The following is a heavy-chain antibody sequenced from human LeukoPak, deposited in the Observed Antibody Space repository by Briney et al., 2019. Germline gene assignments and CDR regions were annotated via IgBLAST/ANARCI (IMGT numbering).Heavy chain of an antibody. CDR1: GFTFTCCW. CDR3: ARVPVVTRYFDC. CDR2: IKQDGREK. D-gene: IGHD4-23*01. J-gene: IGHJ4*02. V-gene: IGHV3-7*01. Sequence: GGSLRLSCAASGFTFTCCWMSWVRQTQGKGLEWVASIKQDGREKFYADSVKGRFTISRDNAKNSLYLQVNSLRAEDTAVYFCARVPVVTRYFDCWGQGVLVTVSS.